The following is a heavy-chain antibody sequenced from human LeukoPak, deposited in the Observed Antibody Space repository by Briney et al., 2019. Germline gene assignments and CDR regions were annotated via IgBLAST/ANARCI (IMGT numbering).Heavy chain of an antibody. J-gene: IGHJ3*02. Sequence: GGSLRLSCAASGFTFSYYSMNWVRLSPGGGLEWVSYISSGSSTISYADSVKDRFTISRDNAKNSLSLQMNSLRGEDTALYYCARDDYPNAFDIWGQGTMVTVSS. D-gene: IGHD4-11*01. CDR3: ARDDYPNAFDI. CDR2: ISSGSSTI. CDR1: GFTFSYYS. V-gene: IGHV3-48*01.